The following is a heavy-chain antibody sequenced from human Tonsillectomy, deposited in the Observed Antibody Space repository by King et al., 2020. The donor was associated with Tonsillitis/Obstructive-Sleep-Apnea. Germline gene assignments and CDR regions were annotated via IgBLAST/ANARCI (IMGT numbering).Heavy chain of an antibody. D-gene: IGHD3-22*01. J-gene: IGHJ1*01. Sequence: VQLVESGGGVVQPGGSLRLSCAASGFTFDDYAMHWVRQAPGKGLDWVSLISGDGGSTYYADSVKGRFTISRDNSKNSLYLQMNSLRTEDTAFYYCAKDIGIVVANAEYFQHWGQGTLVTVSS. CDR1: GFTFDDYA. CDR2: ISGDGGST. V-gene: IGHV3-43*02. CDR3: AKDIGIVVANAEYFQH.